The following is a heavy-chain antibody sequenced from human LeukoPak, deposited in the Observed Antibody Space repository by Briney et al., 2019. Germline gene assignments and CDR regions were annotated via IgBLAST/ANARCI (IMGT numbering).Heavy chain of an antibody. CDR1: GFSFSRYG. D-gene: IGHD3-22*01. J-gene: IGHJ4*02. CDR2: TRSSDSTT. Sequence: GGSLRLSCAASGFSFSRYGMKWVRQAPGKGLEWLSYTRSSDSTTYYADSVKGRFTISRDNAKNSLYLQMDSLRVEDTAVYYCAKRADSSAYSFDYWGQGTLVTVSS. V-gene: IGHV3-48*04. CDR3: AKRADSSAYSFDY.